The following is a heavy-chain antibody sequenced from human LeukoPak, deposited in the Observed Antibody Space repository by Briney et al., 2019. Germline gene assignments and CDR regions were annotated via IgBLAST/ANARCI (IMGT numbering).Heavy chain of an antibody. J-gene: IGHJ5*02. D-gene: IGHD6-19*01. CDR3: ARGADTGYSSDS. CDR2: ISTSSSFK. V-gene: IGHV3-21*01. Sequence: PGGSLRLSCAASGFTFSSYGMHWVRQAPGKGLEWVSSISTSSSFKYYADSVKGRFTISRDNAKNTLYLQMNSLRAEDTAEYYCARGADTGYSSDSWGQGTLVTVSS. CDR1: GFTFSSYG.